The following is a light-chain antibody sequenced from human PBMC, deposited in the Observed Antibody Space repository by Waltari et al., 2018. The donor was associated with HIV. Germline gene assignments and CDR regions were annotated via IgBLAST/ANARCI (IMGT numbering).Light chain of an antibody. Sequence: QSVLTQPPSVSGAPGQRVTISCTGSSPNSGAGYAEHWDQQLPGTAPKLLIYGNTNRPSGVSDRFSGSKSGTSASLAITGLQAEDEADYYCQSYDSRQSGFWVFGGGTTLTVL. V-gene: IGLV1-40*01. J-gene: IGLJ3*02. CDR1: SPNSGAGYA. CDR2: GNT. CDR3: QSYDSRQSGFWV.